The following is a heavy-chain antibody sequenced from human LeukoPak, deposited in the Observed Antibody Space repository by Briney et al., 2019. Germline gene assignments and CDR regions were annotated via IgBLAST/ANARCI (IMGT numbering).Heavy chain of an antibody. D-gene: IGHD2-2*01. J-gene: IGHJ4*02. CDR3: ARGRGGNIVVVPAATYFDY. Sequence: ASVKVSCKASGYTFTGYYMHWVRQAPGQGLERMGWISPNSGGTNYAQKFQGRVTMTRDTSISTAYMELSRLRSDDTAVYYCARGRGGNIVVVPAATYFDYWGQGTLVTVSS. V-gene: IGHV1-2*02. CDR2: ISPNSGGT. CDR1: GYTFTGYY.